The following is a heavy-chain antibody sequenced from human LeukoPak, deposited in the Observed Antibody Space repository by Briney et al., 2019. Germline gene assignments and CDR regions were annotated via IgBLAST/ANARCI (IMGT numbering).Heavy chain of an antibody. CDR3: AREYNWNDNYFDY. CDR2: INPDSGGT. D-gene: IGHD1-1*01. J-gene: IGHJ4*02. V-gene: IGHV1-2*02. Sequence: ASVKVSSKASGYTFTGYYMHWVRQAPGQGPEWMGWINPDSGGTNYAQKFQGRVTMTRDTSISTAYMELSRLRSDDTAVYYCAREYNWNDNYFDYWGQGTLVTVSS. CDR1: GYTFTGYY.